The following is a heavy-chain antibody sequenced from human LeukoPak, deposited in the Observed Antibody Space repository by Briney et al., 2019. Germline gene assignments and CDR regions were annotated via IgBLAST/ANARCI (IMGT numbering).Heavy chain of an antibody. D-gene: IGHD2-15*01. Sequence: GASVKVSCKASGYTFTVYYMHWVRQAPGQGLEWMGWINPNSGGTNYAQKFQGRVTRTRDTSISTAYMELSRLRSDDTAAYYCARDGPHRGIAATLIYCYYGMDVWGQGTTVTVSS. CDR1: GYTFTVYY. CDR3: ARDGPHRGIAATLIYCYYGMDV. CDR2: INPNSGGT. J-gene: IGHJ6*02. V-gene: IGHV1-2*02.